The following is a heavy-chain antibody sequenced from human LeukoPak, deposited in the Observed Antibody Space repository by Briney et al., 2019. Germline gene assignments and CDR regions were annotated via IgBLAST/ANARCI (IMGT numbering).Heavy chain of an antibody. J-gene: IGHJ5*02. Sequence: ASVKVSCKASGYTFTGYYMHRVRQAPGQGLEWMGSINPNSGGTKYAQKFQGRVTMTRDTSISTAYMELSRLRSDDTAVYYCARLGERAIGWFDPWGQGTLVTVSS. CDR3: ARLGERAIGWFDP. V-gene: IGHV1-2*02. CDR1: GYTFTGYY. CDR2: INPNSGGT. D-gene: IGHD2-21*01.